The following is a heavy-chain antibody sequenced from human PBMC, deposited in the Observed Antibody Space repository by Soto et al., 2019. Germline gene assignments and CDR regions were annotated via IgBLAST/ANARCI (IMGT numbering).Heavy chain of an antibody. CDR1: GGTFSSYA. Sequence: ASVKVSCKASGGTFSSYAISWVRQAPGQGLEWMGGIIPIFGTANYAQKFQGRVTITADESTSTAYMELSSLRSEDTAVYYCARDRIEYSSSWYYFDYWGQGTLVTVSS. J-gene: IGHJ4*02. CDR3: ARDRIEYSSSWYYFDY. D-gene: IGHD6-13*01. V-gene: IGHV1-69*13. CDR2: IIPIFGTA.